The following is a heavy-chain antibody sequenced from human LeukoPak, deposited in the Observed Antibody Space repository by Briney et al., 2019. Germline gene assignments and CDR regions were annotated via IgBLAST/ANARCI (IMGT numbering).Heavy chain of an antibody. CDR3: ARDKRVSGYYEYYFDY. V-gene: IGHV3-7*01. J-gene: IGHJ4*02. Sequence: GGSLRLSCAASGFTFSSYWMSWVRQAPGKGLEWVANIKQDGSEKYYVDSVKGRFTISRDNAKNSLYLQMNSLRAEDTAVYYCARDKRVSGYYEYYFDYWGQGTLVTVSS. CDR1: GFTFSSYW. CDR2: IKQDGSEK. D-gene: IGHD3-22*01.